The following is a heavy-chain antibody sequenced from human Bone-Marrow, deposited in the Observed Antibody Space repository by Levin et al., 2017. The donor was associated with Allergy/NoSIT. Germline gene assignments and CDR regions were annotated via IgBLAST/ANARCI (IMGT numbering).Heavy chain of an antibody. D-gene: IGHD6-6*01. Sequence: GASVKVSCKASGYSFTTHSINWVRQAPGHGLQWMGRINTNAGNPTYAQGFTGRFVFSLDTSVSTAFLQISSLKAEDTAVYYCARARPRHLVAVDYWGQGTQVTVSS. V-gene: IGHV7-4-1*02. CDR1: GYSFTTHS. CDR2: INTNAGNP. J-gene: IGHJ4*02. CDR3: ARARPRHLVAVDY.